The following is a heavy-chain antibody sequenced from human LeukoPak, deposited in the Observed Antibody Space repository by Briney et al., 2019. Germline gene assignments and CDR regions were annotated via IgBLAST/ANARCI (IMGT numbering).Heavy chain of an antibody. Sequence: PGGSLRLSCAPCGFTFGSYDMQWVRQATAKGVEWVSSIGTAGDTHYPGSVKGRFTISRENAKNSLHLQMNSLRAGDTAVYYCARSGSSWHGLDIWGQGTMVTVSS. V-gene: IGHV3-13*04. CDR1: GFTFGSYD. D-gene: IGHD6-13*01. CDR3: ARSGSSWHGLDI. J-gene: IGHJ3*02. CDR2: IGTAGDT.